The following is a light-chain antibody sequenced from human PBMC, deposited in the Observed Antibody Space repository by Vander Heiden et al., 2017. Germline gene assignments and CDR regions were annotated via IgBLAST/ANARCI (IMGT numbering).Light chain of an antibody. CDR1: QSVLYTANNKNY. CDR3: QQYYTTPLLT. CDR2: WAS. Sequence: DIVMTQSPDSLAVSLVERATINCKSSQSVLYTANNKNYLAWYQQKPRQPPKLLIYWASTRESGVPDRFSGSGSGTDFTLTISSLQAEDVAVYYCQQYYTTPLLTFGGGTKVEIK. J-gene: IGKJ4*01. V-gene: IGKV4-1*01.